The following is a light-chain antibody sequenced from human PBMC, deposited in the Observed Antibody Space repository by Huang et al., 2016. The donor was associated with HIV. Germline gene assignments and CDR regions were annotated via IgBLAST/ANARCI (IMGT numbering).Light chain of an antibody. V-gene: IGKV3-11*01. CDR1: QSVSSY. Sequence: EIVLTQSPATLSFSPGERATPSCRASQSVSSYLAWYQQKPGQAPRLLIYDASNRATGIPARYSSSGSGTEFTLNSSSLEPEDFAVYYCQQRSNWPLTFGGGTKVEIK. CDR2: DAS. CDR3: QQRSNWPLT. J-gene: IGKJ4*01.